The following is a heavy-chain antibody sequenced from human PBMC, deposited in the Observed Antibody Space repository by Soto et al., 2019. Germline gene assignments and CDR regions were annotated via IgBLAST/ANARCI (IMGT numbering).Heavy chain of an antibody. CDR3: ARAQIHRTLNWFDP. Sequence: QVQLQESGPGLVKPSQTLSLTCTVSGGSISSGGYYWSWIRQHPGKGLEWIGYIYYSGSTYYNPSLKSRVTIAVYTSKNQFALKLSSVTAADTAVYYCARAQIHRTLNWFDPWGQGTLVTVSS. CDR2: IYYSGST. CDR1: GGSISSGGYY. J-gene: IGHJ5*02. V-gene: IGHV4-31*03.